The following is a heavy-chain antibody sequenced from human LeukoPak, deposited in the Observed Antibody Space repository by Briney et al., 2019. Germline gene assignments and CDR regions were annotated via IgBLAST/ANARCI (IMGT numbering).Heavy chain of an antibody. J-gene: IGHJ6*02. CDR1: GYTFTGYY. D-gene: IGHD3-10*01. CDR2: INPNSGGT. Sequence: ASVKVSCKASGYTFTGYYMHWVRQAPGQGLEWMGWINPNSGGTNYAQKFQGRVTMTRDTSIGTAYMELSRLRSDDTAVYYCARVEGLLWFGESSYGMDVWGQGTTVTVSS. V-gene: IGHV1-2*02. CDR3: ARVEGLLWFGESSYGMDV.